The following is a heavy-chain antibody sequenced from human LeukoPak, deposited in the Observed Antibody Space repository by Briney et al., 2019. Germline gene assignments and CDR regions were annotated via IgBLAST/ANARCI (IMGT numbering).Heavy chain of an antibody. CDR2: INHSGST. CDR3: ARGGIAAADRDFDY. V-gene: IGHV4-34*01. CDR1: GGSFSGYY. J-gene: IGHJ4*02. Sequence: SETLSLTCAVYGGSFSGYYWSWIRQPPGKGLEWIGEINHSGSTNYNPSLESRVTISVDTSKNQFSLKLSSVTAADTAVYYCARGGIAAADRDFDYWGQGTLVTVSS. D-gene: IGHD6-13*01.